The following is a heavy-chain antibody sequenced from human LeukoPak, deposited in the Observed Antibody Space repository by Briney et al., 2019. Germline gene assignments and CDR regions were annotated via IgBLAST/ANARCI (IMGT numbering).Heavy chain of an antibody. CDR2: INTNTGNP. CDR3: VRGIDTTGYFNY. CDR1: GYTFTSYA. V-gene: IGHV7-4-1*02. Sequence: GASVKVSCKASGYTFTSYAMNWVRQAPGQGLEWMGWINTNTGNPTYAQGFTGRFVFSVDTSVSTAFLQINSLKAEDNALYYCVRGIDTTGYFNYWGQGTLVTVSS. D-gene: IGHD3-22*01. J-gene: IGHJ4*02.